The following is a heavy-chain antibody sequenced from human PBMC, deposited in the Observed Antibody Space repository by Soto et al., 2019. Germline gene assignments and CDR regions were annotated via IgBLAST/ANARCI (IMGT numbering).Heavy chain of an antibody. CDR1: GGSISSYY. CDR3: ARDRDYGSGSYGWFDP. Sequence: SETLSLTCTASGGSISSYYWSWIRQPPGKGLEWIGYIYYSGSTNYNPSLKSRVTISVDTSKNQFSLKLSSVTAADTAVYYCARDRDYGSGSYGWFDPWGQGTLVTVSS. J-gene: IGHJ5*02. D-gene: IGHD3-10*01. CDR2: IYYSGST. V-gene: IGHV4-59*01.